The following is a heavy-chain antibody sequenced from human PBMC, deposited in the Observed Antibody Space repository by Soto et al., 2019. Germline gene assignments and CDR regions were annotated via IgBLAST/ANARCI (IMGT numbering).Heavy chain of an antibody. J-gene: IGHJ3*02. CDR2: TNHSGST. CDR1: GGSFSGYY. D-gene: IGHD6-19*01. V-gene: IGHV4-34*01. Sequence: QVQLQQWGAGLLKPSETLSLTCAVYGGSFSGYYWSWIRQPPGKGLEWIGETNHSGSTNYNPSLKSRVTISVDTSKNQFSLKLSSVTAAATAVYYCARPARRKQWSLIFYAFDIWGQGTMVTVSS. CDR3: ARPARRKQWSLIFYAFDI.